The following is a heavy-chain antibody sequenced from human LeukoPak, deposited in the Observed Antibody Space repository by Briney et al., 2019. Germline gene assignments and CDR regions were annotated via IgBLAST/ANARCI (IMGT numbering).Heavy chain of an antibody. CDR3: ARLAADSSGYDYYYMDV. J-gene: IGHJ6*03. Sequence: SVKVSCKASGGTFSSYAISWVRQAPGQGLEWMGGIIPIFGTANYAQKFQGRVTITADKSTSTAYMELSSLRSEDTAVYYCARLAADSSGYDYYYMDVWGKGTTVTVSS. CDR2: IIPIFGTA. V-gene: IGHV1-69*06. CDR1: GGTFSSYA. D-gene: IGHD3-22*01.